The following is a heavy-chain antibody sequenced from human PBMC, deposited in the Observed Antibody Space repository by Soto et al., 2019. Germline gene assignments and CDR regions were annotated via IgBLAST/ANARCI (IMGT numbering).Heavy chain of an antibody. J-gene: IGHJ5*02. CDR3: ARQTGITGTSEAT. CDR2: IYHSGST. V-gene: IGHV4-39*01. D-gene: IGHD1-7*01. CDR1: GGSISSTPRY. Sequence: QLQLQESRPGLVKPSETLSLTCNVSGGSISSTPRYWGWIRQPPGKGLEWIGSIYHSGSTSYNPSLKGRVTISVDTSKNQFSLKLTSVTVADTAVYFCARQTGITGTSEATWGPGTLVTVSS.